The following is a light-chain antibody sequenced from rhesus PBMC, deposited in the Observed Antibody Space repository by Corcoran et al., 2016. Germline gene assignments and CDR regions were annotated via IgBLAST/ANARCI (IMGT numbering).Light chain of an antibody. CDR2: EAS. J-gene: IGKJ1*01. Sequence: DIQMTQSPSSLSASVGDTVTITCRASQSVSSWLDWYQQKPGKAPKLLIFEASSLQSGGPSRFSGSGSGTDFTLSISSLQPEDFATYYCLQFNSSPCTFGQGTKVEIK. V-gene: IGKV1-22*01. CDR1: QSVSSW. CDR3: LQFNSSPCT.